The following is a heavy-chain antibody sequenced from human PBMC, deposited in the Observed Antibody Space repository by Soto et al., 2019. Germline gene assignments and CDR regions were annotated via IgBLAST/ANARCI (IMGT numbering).Heavy chain of an antibody. J-gene: IGHJ6*02. CDR2: IYYSGST. V-gene: IGHV4-31*03. Sequence: QVQLQESGPGLVKPSQTLSLTCTVSGGSISSGGYYWSWIRQHPGKGLEWIGYIYYSGSTYYNPSLKSRVNISVDTSKNQFSLRLCSVTAADTAVYYCARDQAERPDLAYGVYGFYYYGMDVWGQGTTVTVSS. CDR1: GGSISSGGYY. CDR3: ARDQAERPDLAYGVYGFYYYGMDV. D-gene: IGHD4-17*01.